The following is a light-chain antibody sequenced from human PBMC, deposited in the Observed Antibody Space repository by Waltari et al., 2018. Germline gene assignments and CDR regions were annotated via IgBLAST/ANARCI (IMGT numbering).Light chain of an antibody. J-gene: IGKJ5*01. V-gene: IGKV1D-13*01. Sequence: AIQLTQSPSSLSASVGDRVTITCRASQGIREALVWYQQKPGKPPKLLIYDGSTLDRGVPSRFSGSGSGTDFTLTISSLQPEDFASYYCQQFNNYVITFGQGTRLDIK. CDR3: QQFNNYVIT. CDR1: QGIREA. CDR2: DGS.